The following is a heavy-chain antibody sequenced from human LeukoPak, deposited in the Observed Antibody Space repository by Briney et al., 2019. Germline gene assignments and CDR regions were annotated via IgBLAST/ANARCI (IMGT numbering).Heavy chain of an antibody. CDR3: AKDFSRYDKTPLDY. CDR1: GFSFSSYG. Sequence: GGSLRLSWAAPGFSFSSYGMHWARQAPGKGLGWVSFIRYDGSIKYDVESVKGRFTISRDNSKNTLYLQMNSLRAEDTAVYYCAKDFSRYDKTPLDYWGQGTLVTVSS. J-gene: IGHJ4*02. CDR2: IRYDGSIK. V-gene: IGHV3-30*02. D-gene: IGHD3-22*01.